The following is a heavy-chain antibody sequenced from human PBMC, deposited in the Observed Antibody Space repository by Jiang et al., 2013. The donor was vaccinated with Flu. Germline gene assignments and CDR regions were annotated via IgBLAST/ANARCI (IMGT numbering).Heavy chain of an antibody. CDR2: INTNSGGT. V-gene: IGHV1-2*02. Sequence: SGAEVKKPGASVKVSCKASGYTFTGYYMHWVRQAPGQGLEWMGWINTNSGGTNYAQKFQGRVTMTRDTSSNTAFMELSRLRSDDTAVYYCARDGAAWAGLGHWGQGTLVTVSS. CDR1: GYTFTGYY. J-gene: IGHJ4*02. D-gene: IGHD6-19*01. CDR3: ARDGAAWAGLGH.